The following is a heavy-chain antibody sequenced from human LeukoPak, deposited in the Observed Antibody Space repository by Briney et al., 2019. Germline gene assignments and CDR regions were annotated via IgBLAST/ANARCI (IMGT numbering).Heavy chain of an antibody. D-gene: IGHD6-13*01. V-gene: IGHV4-34*01. CDR2: INHSGST. CDR3: ARGLWAAAGTAPD. Sequence: SETLSLTCAVYGGSFSDYYWSWIRQPPGKGLEWIGEINHSGSTNYIPSLKSRVTISVDTSKNQFSLNLTSVTAADTAVYYCARGLWAAAGTAPDWGQGTLVTVSS. J-gene: IGHJ4*02. CDR1: GGSFSDYY.